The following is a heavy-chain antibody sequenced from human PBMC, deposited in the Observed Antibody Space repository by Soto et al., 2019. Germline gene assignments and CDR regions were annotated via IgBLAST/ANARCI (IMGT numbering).Heavy chain of an antibody. Sequence: QVQLVQSGAEVKKPGSSVKVSCKASGGTFSSYAISWVRQAPGQGLEWMGGIIPIFGTANYAQKFQGRVTITADESTSTAYMELSSLRSEDTAVYYCARERGFVDTAMVTENSYYYGMDVWGQGTTVTVSS. J-gene: IGHJ6*02. D-gene: IGHD5-18*01. CDR1: GGTFSSYA. CDR2: IIPIFGTA. CDR3: ARERGFVDTAMVTENSYYYGMDV. V-gene: IGHV1-69*12.